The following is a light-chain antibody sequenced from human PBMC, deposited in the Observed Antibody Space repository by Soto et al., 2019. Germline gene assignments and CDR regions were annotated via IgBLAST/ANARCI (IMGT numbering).Light chain of an antibody. CDR3: GTWDSSLSVYV. CDR1: SSSIGSNY. CDR2: ENN. Sequence: QSFLTQPPSVSAAPGQMVTISCSGSSSSIGSNYASWYQQLPGTAPKLLIYENNKRPSGIPDRFSGSKSGTSATLGIAGLQTGDEADYYCGTWDSSLSVYVLGTGTKVTV. V-gene: IGLV1-51*01. J-gene: IGLJ1*01.